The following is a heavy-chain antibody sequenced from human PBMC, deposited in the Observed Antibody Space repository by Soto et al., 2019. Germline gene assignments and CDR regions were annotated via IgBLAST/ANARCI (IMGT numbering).Heavy chain of an antibody. V-gene: IGHV4-30-4*01. Sequence: QVQLQESGPGLVKPSQTLSLTCTVSGGSISSGDHYWTWIRQPPGKGLEWIGCIYYRGRNYYSPSLKSRVSMSVDTSKNQFSLELSSVTAADTAVYYCARNYGGYYSDYWGQGALVTVSS. CDR1: GGSISSGDHY. CDR3: ARNYGGYYSDY. CDR2: IYYRGRN. D-gene: IGHD4-17*01. J-gene: IGHJ4*02.